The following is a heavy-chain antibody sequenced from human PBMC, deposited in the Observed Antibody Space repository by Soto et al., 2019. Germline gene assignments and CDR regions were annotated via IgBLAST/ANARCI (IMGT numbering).Heavy chain of an antibody. D-gene: IGHD3-10*01. CDR3: VRLRTGTEIYGSGSYLLDY. V-gene: IGHV5-51*01. Sequence: PGESLKISCKGSGYSFTSYWIGWVRQMPGKGLEWTGIIYPGDSDTRYSPSFQGQVTISADKSISTAYLQWSSLKASDTAMYYCVRLRTGTEIYGSGSYLLDYWGQGTLVTVSS. CDR1: GYSFTSYW. CDR2: IYPGDSDT. J-gene: IGHJ4*02.